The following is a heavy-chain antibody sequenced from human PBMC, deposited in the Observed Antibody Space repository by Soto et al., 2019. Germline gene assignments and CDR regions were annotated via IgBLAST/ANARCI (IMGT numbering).Heavy chain of an antibody. CDR1: GVTFGNYG. CDR3: AGGPYYFAY. D-gene: IGHD1-26*01. V-gene: IGHV3-33*01. J-gene: IGHJ4*02. CDR2: ILYDGSNK. Sequence: GGSLRLSCAASGVTFGNYGMHWARQAPGKGLEWVAAILYDGSNKYYADSVKGRFTISRDNSKNTLYLQMNSLRAEDTAVYYCAGGPYYFAYRGQRTPVTVSS.